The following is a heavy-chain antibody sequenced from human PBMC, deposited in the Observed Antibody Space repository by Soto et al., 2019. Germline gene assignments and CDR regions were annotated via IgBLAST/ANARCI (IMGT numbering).Heavy chain of an antibody. CDR2: ISGSGNYA. J-gene: IGHJ4*02. V-gene: IGHV3-21*01. CDR3: AREGIKNYIEYYFDA. CDR1: AFTFSTSS. Sequence: PGGSLRLSCAASAFTFSTSSMNWVRQAPGKGLEWVSSISGSGNYAHYADFLGGRFTIARDNAKTSLYLQMNSLRAEDTDVYYCAREGIKNYIEYYFDACVQGAVVGVFS. D-gene: IGHD1-7*01.